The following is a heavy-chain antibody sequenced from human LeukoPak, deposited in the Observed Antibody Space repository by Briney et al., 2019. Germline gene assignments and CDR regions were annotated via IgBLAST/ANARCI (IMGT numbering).Heavy chain of an antibody. V-gene: IGHV3-69-1*01. CDR1: GFTFSSYS. J-gene: IGHJ4*02. Sequence: GGSLRLSCAASGFTFSSYSMNWVRQAPGKGLEWVSSISSSSTIYYADSVKGRFTISRDNAKNSLYLQMNSLRAEDTAVYYCAREPSYDSKSWGQGTLVTVSS. D-gene: IGHD3-22*01. CDR3: AREPSYDSKS. CDR2: ISSSSTI.